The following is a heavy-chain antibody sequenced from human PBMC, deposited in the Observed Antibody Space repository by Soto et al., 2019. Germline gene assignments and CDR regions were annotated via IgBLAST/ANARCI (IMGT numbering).Heavy chain of an antibody. J-gene: IGHJ5*02. D-gene: IGHD2-2*01. CDR1: GYSFMNYA. CDR3: ARAPLCSSDSVEVPAVMYEEWCDP. CDR2: IHAGDGKT. V-gene: IGHV1-3*01. Sequence: QVQLVQSGAEVKKPGASVKISCKSSGYSFMNYAMHWVRQAPGQGLEWMGWIHAGDGKTKYAQKLQGRVTITSDTPAGTADMELSRLRFEDTAVYCCARAPLCSSDSVEVPAVMYEEWCDPWRQGTLVTVPS.